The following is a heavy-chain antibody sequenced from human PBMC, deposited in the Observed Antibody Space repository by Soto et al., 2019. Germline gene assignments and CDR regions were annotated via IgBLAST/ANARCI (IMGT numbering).Heavy chain of an antibody. D-gene: IGHD3-22*01. V-gene: IGHV4-59*08. CDR3: ARHPAYYDSSGYNDY. Sequence: SETLSLTCTVSGGSISSYYWSWIRQPPGKGLEWIGYIYYSGSTNYNPSLKSRVTISVDTSKNRFSLKLSSVTAADTAVYYCARHPAYYDSSGYNDYWGQGTLVTVSS. J-gene: IGHJ4*02. CDR1: GGSISSYY. CDR2: IYYSGST.